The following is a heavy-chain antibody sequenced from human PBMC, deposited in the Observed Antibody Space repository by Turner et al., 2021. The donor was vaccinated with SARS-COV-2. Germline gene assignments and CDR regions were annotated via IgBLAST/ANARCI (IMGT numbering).Heavy chain of an antibody. CDR2: ISSSSSYI. CDR1: GFTFSTYS. J-gene: IGHJ3*02. Sequence: EVQLVESGGGLVKPGGSLRVSCEASGFTFSTYSMNWVRQAPGKGLEGVSSISSSSSYIYYADSVKGRFTISRDNAKNSLSLQMNSLRAEDTAVYYCARARWHYYDSSGYYPDAFDIWGQGTMVTVSS. D-gene: IGHD3-22*01. CDR3: ARARWHYYDSSGYYPDAFDI. V-gene: IGHV3-21*01.